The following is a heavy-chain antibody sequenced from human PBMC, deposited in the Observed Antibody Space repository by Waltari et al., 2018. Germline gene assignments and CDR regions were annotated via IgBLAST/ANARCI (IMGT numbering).Heavy chain of an antibody. CDR2: INHSGGT. V-gene: IGHV4-34*01. CDR1: GGSFSGYY. J-gene: IGHJ4*02. CDR3: ARGKPLWRHFDY. Sequence: QVQLQQWGAGLLKPSETLSLTCAVYGGSFSGYYWSWTRPPPGKGLEWIGEINHSGGTNYNPSHKSRVTRSVDTSKNQFSLKLSSVTAADTAVYYCARGKPLWRHFDYWGQGTLVTVSS.